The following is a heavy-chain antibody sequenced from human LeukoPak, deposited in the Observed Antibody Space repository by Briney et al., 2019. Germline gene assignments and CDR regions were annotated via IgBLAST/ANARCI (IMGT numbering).Heavy chain of an antibody. J-gene: IGHJ5*02. D-gene: IGHD3-22*01. Sequence: SVKVSCKASGGTFSSYAISWVRQAPGQGLEWMGRIIPILGIANYAQKFQGRVTITADKSTSTAYMELSSLRSEDTAVYYCARRGYYYDSTSAAFDPWGQGTLVTVSS. CDR1: GGTFSSYA. CDR3: ARRGYYYDSTSAAFDP. CDR2: IIPILGIA. V-gene: IGHV1-69*04.